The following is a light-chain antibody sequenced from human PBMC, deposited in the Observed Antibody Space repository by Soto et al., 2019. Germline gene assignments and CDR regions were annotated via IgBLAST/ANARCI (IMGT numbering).Light chain of an antibody. Sequence: IVLTQSPVTLALSPGERAVLSCRVSQSVSTSLAWYQHKPGQAPRLFIYDASKRAPGIPARFSGSGSGTDFTLTISSLEPEDFAVYYCQVRDVWPSFGQGTKVEI. J-gene: IGKJ1*01. CDR1: QSVSTS. V-gene: IGKV3-11*01. CDR2: DAS. CDR3: QVRDVWPS.